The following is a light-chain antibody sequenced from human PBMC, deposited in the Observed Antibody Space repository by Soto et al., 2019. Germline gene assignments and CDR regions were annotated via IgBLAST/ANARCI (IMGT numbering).Light chain of an antibody. CDR2: DVN. Sequence: QSLLTQPPSASGSPGQSVTISCTGTSSDVGGYNYVSWYRQHPGKAPQLIIYDVNKRPSGVPDRFSGSKSGNTASLTVSGLQAEDEADYFCNSYGGTNNYVVFGGGTKVTVL. CDR1: SSDVGGYNY. J-gene: IGLJ2*01. CDR3: NSYGGTNNYVV. V-gene: IGLV2-8*01.